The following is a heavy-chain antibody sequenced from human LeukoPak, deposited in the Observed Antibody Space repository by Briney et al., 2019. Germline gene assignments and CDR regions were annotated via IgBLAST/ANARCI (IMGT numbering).Heavy chain of an antibody. CDR3: AREEEGYCSGGSCHNWFDP. J-gene: IGHJ5*02. D-gene: IGHD2-15*01. Sequence: PSETLSLTCTVSGGSISSYYWSWIRQPPGKGLEWIGYIYYSGSTNYNPSLKSRVTISVDTSKNQFSLKLSSVTAADTAVYYCAREEEGYCSGGSCHNWFDPWGQGTLVTVSS. CDR1: GGSISSYY. CDR2: IYYSGST. V-gene: IGHV4-59*01.